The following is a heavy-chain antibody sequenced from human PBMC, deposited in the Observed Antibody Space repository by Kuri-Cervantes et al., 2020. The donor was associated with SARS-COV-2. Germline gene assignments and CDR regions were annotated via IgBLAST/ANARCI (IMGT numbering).Heavy chain of an antibody. CDR2: IRYDGSNK. D-gene: IGHD2-2*01. Sequence: GESLKISCAASGFSFSSYGMSWVRRAPGKGLEWVAFIRYDGSNKYYADSVKGRFTISRDNSKNTLHLQMNSLRAEDTAVYYCANWGPAALYYYYYMDVWGKGTTVTVSS. CDR3: ANWGPAALYYYYYMDV. CDR1: GFSFSSYG. V-gene: IGHV3-30*02. J-gene: IGHJ6*03.